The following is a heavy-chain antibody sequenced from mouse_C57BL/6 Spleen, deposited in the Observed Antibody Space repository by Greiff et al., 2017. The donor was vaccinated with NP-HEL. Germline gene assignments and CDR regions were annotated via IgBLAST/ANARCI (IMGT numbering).Heavy chain of an antibody. CDR3: ARDPDGYPFAY. Sequence: EVQLVESGGGLVKPGGSLKLSCAASGFTFSSYAMSWVRQTPEKRLEWVATISDGGSYTYYPDNVKGRFTISRDNAKNNLYLQMSHLKSEDTAMYYCARDPDGYPFAYWGQGTLVTVSA. J-gene: IGHJ3*01. CDR2: ISDGGSYT. D-gene: IGHD2-3*01. V-gene: IGHV5-4*01. CDR1: GFTFSSYA.